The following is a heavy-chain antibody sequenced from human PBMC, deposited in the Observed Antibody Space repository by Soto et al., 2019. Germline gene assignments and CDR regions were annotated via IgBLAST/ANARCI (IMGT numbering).Heavy chain of an antibody. J-gene: IGHJ6*02. Sequence: ASVKVSCKASGYTFTTYYLHWVRQAPGQGLEWMGIINPDTGSTSSAQNFRGRVSVTRDTSTSTVYMELYSLSSEDTAVYYCARDPNFSLTFNYYGMDVWGQGTTVTVSS. CDR1: GYTFTTYY. V-gene: IGHV1-46*01. CDR3: ARDPNFSLTFNYYGMDV. CDR2: INPDTGST.